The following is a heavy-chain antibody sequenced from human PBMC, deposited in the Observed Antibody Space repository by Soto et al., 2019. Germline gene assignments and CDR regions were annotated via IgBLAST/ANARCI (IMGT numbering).Heavy chain of an antibody. V-gene: IGHV1-3*01. Sequence: QVQLVQSGAEVKKPGASVKVSCKASGYTFTSYAMHWVRQAPGQRLEWMGWINAGNGNTKYSQKFQGRVTITRDTSASTAYMELSSLRSEDTAVYYCAKDYGDHGIGAFDIWGQGTMVTVSS. CDR3: AKDYGDHGIGAFDI. J-gene: IGHJ3*02. D-gene: IGHD4-17*01. CDR1: GYTFTSYA. CDR2: INAGNGNT.